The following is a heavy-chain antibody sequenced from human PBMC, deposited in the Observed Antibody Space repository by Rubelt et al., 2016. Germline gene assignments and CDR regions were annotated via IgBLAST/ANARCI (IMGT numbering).Heavy chain of an antibody. D-gene: IGHD3-10*01. CDR3: ARVGFYYDSWGYVD. J-gene: IGHJ4*02. CDR1: GYTFTSYY. Sequence: QVQLVQSGAEVKKPGASVKVSCKASGYTFTSYYMHWVRQAPGPGLEWMGIINPSGGRTTYAQKYQGRVTMTRDTSTSTVYMDLSSLRCEDTAVYYCARVGFYYDSWGYVDWGQGTLVTVSS. V-gene: IGHV1-46*01. CDR2: INPSGGRT.